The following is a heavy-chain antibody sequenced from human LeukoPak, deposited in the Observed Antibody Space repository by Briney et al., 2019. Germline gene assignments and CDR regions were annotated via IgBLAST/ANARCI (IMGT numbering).Heavy chain of an antibody. V-gene: IGHV1-2*02. CDR1: GYTFTDYY. CDR3: ARGGASTYCYY. Sequence: GASVKVSCKAFGYTFTDYYIHWIRQAPGQGLEWMGWISPIGGGTNYAQKFQGRVSMTRDTSISTAYMELYSLRSDDTAVYYCARGGASTYCYYWGQGTLVTVSS. CDR2: ISPIGGGT. J-gene: IGHJ4*02. D-gene: IGHD2-15*01.